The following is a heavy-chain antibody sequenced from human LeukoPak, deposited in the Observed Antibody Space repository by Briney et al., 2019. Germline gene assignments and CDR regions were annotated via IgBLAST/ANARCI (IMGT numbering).Heavy chain of an antibody. CDR3: AKMATGH. CDR2: ISYDGSNK. Sequence: PGGSLRLSCAASGFTFSSYGMHWVRQAPGKGPEWVAVISYDGSNKYYADSVKGRFTISRDNSKNTLYLQMNSLRAEVTAVYYCAKMATGHWGQGTLVTVSS. D-gene: IGHD5-24*01. J-gene: IGHJ4*02. CDR1: GFTFSSYG. V-gene: IGHV3-30*18.